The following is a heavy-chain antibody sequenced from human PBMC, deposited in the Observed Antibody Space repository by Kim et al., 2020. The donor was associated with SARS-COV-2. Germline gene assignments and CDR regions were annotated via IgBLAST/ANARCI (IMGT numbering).Heavy chain of an antibody. CDR2: I. CDR3: ARWVPEKNFDY. Sequence: IYYADSVKGRFTISRDNAKNSLYLQMNSLRAEDTAVYYCARWVPEKNFDYWGQGTLVTVSS. V-gene: IGHV3-21*01. J-gene: IGHJ4*02.